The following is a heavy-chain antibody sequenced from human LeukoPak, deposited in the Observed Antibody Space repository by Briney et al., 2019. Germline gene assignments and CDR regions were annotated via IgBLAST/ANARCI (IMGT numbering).Heavy chain of an antibody. J-gene: IGHJ5*02. CDR3: ASHRENSYESSHMGFDP. D-gene: IGHD3-22*01. CDR2: ISANWRI. Sequence: SETPSLTCVVSGASLSRHYTSWIRQPPGKGPEWIGYISANWRINYNPALKNRVPHSRDPSNNQFSLRLTSVTAADTAVYYCASHRENSYESSHMGFDPWGPGTLVTVSS. V-gene: IGHV4-4*08. CDR1: GASLSRHY.